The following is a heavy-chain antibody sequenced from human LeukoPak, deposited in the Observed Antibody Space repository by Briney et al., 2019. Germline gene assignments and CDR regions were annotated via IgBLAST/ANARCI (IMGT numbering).Heavy chain of an antibody. CDR2: FDPEDGET. CDR1: GYTLTELS. J-gene: IGHJ6*02. CDR3: AREYGDYAGDYYYGMDV. D-gene: IGHD4-17*01. Sequence: ASVKVSCKVSGYTLTELSMHWVRQAPGKGLEWMGGFDPEDGETSYAQKFQGRVTMTRDTSTSTVYMELSSLRSEDTAVYYCAREYGDYAGDYYYGMDVWGQGTTVTVSS. V-gene: IGHV1-24*01.